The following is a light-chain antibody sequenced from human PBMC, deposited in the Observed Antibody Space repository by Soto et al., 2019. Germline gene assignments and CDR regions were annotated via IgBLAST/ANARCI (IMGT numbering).Light chain of an antibody. V-gene: IGLV1-44*01. J-gene: IGLJ2*01. CDR3: AAWDDSLNGLV. CDR2: SND. CDR1: SSNIGSNT. Sequence: QSVLSQPPSASGTPGQRLTISCSGSSSNIGSNTVTWYQQLPGTAPKVLIHSNDRRPSGVLDRFSGSKSGTSASLAISGLLSDDEADYYCAAWDDSLNGLVFGGGTKLTVL.